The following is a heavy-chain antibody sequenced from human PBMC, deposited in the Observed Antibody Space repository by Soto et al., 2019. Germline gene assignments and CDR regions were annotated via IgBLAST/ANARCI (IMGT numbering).Heavy chain of an antibody. Sequence: SVKVSCKASGGTFSSYAISWVRQAPGQGLEWMGGIIPIFGTANYAQKFQGRVTITADKFTSTAYMELSSLRSEDTAVYYCARFKPALLGYCSGGSCTGNAFDIWGQGTMVTVSS. CDR3: ARFKPALLGYCSGGSCTGNAFDI. D-gene: IGHD2-15*01. J-gene: IGHJ3*02. CDR2: IIPIFGTA. CDR1: GGTFSSYA. V-gene: IGHV1-69*06.